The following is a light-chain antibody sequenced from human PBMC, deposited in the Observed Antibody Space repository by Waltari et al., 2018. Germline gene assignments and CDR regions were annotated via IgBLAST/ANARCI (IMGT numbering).Light chain of an antibody. V-gene: IGKV4-1*01. J-gene: IGKJ1*01. CDR3: QQYYSSPPAWT. CDR2: WAS. CDR1: QSILDSSNKRNY. Sequence: IVMTQSPDSLAASLGERATITCKSSQSILDSSNKRNYLGWYQQKPGQPPKLLIYWASTREFGVPDRFSGSGSGTDFTLTINSLQPEDVAVYYCQQYYSSPPAWTFGQGTKVEIK.